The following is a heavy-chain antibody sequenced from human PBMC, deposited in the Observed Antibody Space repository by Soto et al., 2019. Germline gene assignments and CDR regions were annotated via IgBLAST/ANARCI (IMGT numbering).Heavy chain of an antibody. V-gene: IGHV3-30-3*01. D-gene: IGHD6-19*01. J-gene: IGHJ4*02. Sequence: GGSLRLSCAASGFTFSSYSMHWVRQAPGKGLEWVAVISYDGSNKYYADSVKGRFTISRDNSKNTLYLQMNSLRAEDTAVYYCAKEWSYSSGWSHVDYWGQGTLVTVSS. CDR3: AKEWSYSSGWSHVDY. CDR2: ISYDGSNK. CDR1: GFTFSSYS.